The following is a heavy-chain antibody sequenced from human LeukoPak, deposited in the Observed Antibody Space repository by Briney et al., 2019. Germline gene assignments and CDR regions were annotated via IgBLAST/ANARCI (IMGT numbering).Heavy chain of an antibody. CDR3: TTDPPGASEY. J-gene: IGHJ4*02. CDR2: IKRGVDSEST. Sequence: PGGSLRLSCAVSGFTFSNEWMGWVRQAPGKGLEWVGRIKRGVDSESTDYAAPVQGRVTISRDESSTTLYLQMSSLKSEDTAIYYCTTDPPGASEYWGRGTLVSVSS. CDR1: GFTFSNEW. V-gene: IGHV3-15*05. D-gene: IGHD3-10*01.